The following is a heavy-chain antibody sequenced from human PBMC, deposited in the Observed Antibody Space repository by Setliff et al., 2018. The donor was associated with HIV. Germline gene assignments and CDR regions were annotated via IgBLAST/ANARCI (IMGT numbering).Heavy chain of an antibody. V-gene: IGHV1-2*06. J-gene: IGHJ3*02. Sequence: GASVKVSCKASGYTFTGYYMHWVRQAPGQGLEWMGRINPNSGGTKYAQKFQGRVNMTRDTSISTAYMELSRLRSDDTAVYFCARDNSVGSGWRLDAFDICGQVTMVTVSS. D-gene: IGHD6-25*01. CDR1: GYTFTGYY. CDR2: INPNSGGT. CDR3: ARDNSVGSGWRLDAFDI.